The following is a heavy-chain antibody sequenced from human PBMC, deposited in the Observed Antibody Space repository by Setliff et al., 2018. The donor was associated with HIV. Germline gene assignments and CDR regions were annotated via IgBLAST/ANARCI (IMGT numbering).Heavy chain of an antibody. Sequence: KTLETLSLTCTVSGGSMSTYYWSWIRQPPGKGLEWIGYIYTSGSTYYNPSLKSRVTISVDTSKNQFSLKLSSVTAADTAVYYCARPRYTYGTPPAFDIWGRGTVVTVS. CDR1: GGSMSTYY. V-gene: IGHV4-4*08. CDR3: ARPRYTYGTPPAFDI. J-gene: IGHJ3*02. D-gene: IGHD5-18*01. CDR2: IYTSGST.